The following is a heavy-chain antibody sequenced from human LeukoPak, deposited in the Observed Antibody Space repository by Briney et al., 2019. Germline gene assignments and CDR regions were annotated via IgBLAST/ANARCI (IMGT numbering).Heavy chain of an antibody. Sequence: PSETLSLTCTVSGGSISSSRYYWGWVRQPPGKGLEWIGSIYYSGSTYYNPSLKSRVTISVDTSKNQFSLKLSSVTAADTAVYYCARGYSSSSVDYWGQGTLVTVSS. J-gene: IGHJ4*02. V-gene: IGHV4-39*01. D-gene: IGHD6-6*01. CDR3: ARGYSSSSVDY. CDR1: GGSISSSRYY. CDR2: IYYSGST.